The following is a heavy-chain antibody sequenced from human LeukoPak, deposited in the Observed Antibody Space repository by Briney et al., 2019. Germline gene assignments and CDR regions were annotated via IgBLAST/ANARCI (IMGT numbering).Heavy chain of an antibody. D-gene: IGHD3-22*01. J-gene: IGHJ4*02. Sequence: SETLSLTCAVSGGSISSNSYYWGWIRQPPGKGLEWIGSIYYSGSTYYNPSLKSRVTISVDTSKNQFSLKLSSVTAADTAVYYCASGSAMIVVVTTPFDYWGQGTLVTVSS. CDR3: ASGSAMIVVVTTPFDY. CDR2: IYYSGST. V-gene: IGHV4-39*01. CDR1: GGSISSNSYY.